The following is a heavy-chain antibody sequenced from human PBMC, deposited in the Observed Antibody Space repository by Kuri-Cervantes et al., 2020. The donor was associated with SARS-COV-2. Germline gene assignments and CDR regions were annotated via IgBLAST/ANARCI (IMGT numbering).Heavy chain of an antibody. CDR2: VKTNSGNT. CDR3: YCAPKEGFDS. D-gene: IGHD2-21*01. CDR1: ETTFPNYD. J-gene: IGHJ4*02. V-gene: IGHV1-8*01. Sequence: ASVKVSCKAPETTFPNYDINWVRQATGQGLEWMGMVKTNSGNTLYAQIFQGRVTMTRDTSTSTVYMELSSLTSEYTAIYYCYCAPKEGFDSGGQGTLVTVSS.